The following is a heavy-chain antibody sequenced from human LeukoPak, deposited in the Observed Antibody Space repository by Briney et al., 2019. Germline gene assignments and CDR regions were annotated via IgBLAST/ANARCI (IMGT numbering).Heavy chain of an antibody. V-gene: IGHV4-39*01. J-gene: IGHJ3*02. CDR3: ARRLRPERAFDI. CDR1: GDSISSSSYY. Sequence: SETLSLTCNVSGDSISSSSYYWGWIRQPPGKGLEWIGSIYYSGSTYYNPSLKSRVTISVDTSKNQFSLKLSSVTAADTAVYYCARRLRPERAFDIWGQGTMVTVSS. CDR2: IYYSGST. D-gene: IGHD2-15*01.